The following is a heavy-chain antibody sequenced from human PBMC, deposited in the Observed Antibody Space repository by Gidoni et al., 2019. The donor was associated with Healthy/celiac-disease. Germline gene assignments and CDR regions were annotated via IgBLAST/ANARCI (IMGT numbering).Heavy chain of an antibody. CDR3: ASSVAGTRSRGYYYYGMDV. J-gene: IGHJ6*02. D-gene: IGHD6-19*01. V-gene: IGHV4-34*01. CDR2: INHSGST. Sequence: QVQLQQWGAGLLKPSETLSLTCAVSGGSFSGYYWSWIRQPPGKGLEWIGEINHSGSTNYNPSLKSRVTISVDTSKNQFSLKLSSVTAADTAVYYCASSVAGTRSRGYYYYGMDVWGQGTTVTVSS. CDR1: GGSFSGYY.